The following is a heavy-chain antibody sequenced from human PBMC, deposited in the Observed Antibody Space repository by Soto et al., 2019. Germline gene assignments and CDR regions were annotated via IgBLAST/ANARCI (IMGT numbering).Heavy chain of an antibody. CDR3: ARQSYSSYYFDY. J-gene: IGHJ4*02. D-gene: IGHD6-13*01. V-gene: IGHV3-64*01. CDR2: ISSNGGST. CDR1: GFTFSSYA. Sequence: GGSLRLSCAASGFTFSSYAMHWVRQAPGKGLEYVSAISSNGGSTYYANSVKGRFTISRDNSKNTLYLQMGSLRAEDMAVYYCARQSYSSYYFDYWGKGTLVTVSS.